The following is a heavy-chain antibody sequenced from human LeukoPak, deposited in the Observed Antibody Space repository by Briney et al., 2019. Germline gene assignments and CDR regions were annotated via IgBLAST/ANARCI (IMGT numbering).Heavy chain of an antibody. CDR1: GFTFSNFG. J-gene: IGHJ4*02. Sequence: PGGSLRLSCAASGFTFSNFGMSWVRQAPGKGLEWVSAINAGGYTTSYADSVRGRFTISRDNFQNTLYLQMNTLRAEDSAIYYCAKPTYNGHYDFANWGQGTLVTVSS. D-gene: IGHD1-7*01. CDR3: AKPTYNGHYDFAN. V-gene: IGHV3-23*01. CDR2: INAGGYTT.